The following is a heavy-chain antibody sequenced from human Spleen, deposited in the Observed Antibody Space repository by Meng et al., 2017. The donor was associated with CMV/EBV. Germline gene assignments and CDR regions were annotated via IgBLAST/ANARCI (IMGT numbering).Heavy chain of an antibody. J-gene: IGHJ4*02. D-gene: IGHD6-19*01. CDR2: INHSGGT. V-gene: IGHV4-4*02. Sequence: QGHVNESAHRRENPSATLSLTCACSGGSISISTWWSWDRRPPGKGLEWIGEINHSGGTNYHPSLRGRVTISLDKSKNQFSPTLRSVTAADTAVYYSARDPYATGWAGWGQGTLVTVSS. CDR3: ARDPYATGWAG. CDR1: GGSISISTW.